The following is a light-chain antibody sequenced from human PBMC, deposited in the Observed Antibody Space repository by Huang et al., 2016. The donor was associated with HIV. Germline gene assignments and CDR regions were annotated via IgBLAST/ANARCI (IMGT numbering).Light chain of an antibody. J-gene: IGKJ1*01. V-gene: IGKV3-15*01. CDR2: GAS. CDR1: QSVSSN. Sequence: EILMTQSPATLSVSPGDEATLSCRASQSVSSNLAWYQQKPGHAPRLLIYGASTRATGIPARFSGSGSGTEFTLTISSLQSEDFAVYYCQQYNNWPRTFGQGTKVEIK. CDR3: QQYNNWPRT.